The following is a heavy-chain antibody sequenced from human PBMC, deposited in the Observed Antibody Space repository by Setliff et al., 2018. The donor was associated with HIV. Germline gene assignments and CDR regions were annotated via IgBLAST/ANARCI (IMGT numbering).Heavy chain of an antibody. D-gene: IGHD2-21*01. CDR3: ARGDFDF. J-gene: IGHJ4*02. CDR2: ISPSGDRT. Sequence: ASVKVSCKASGYAFTSQFMHWVRQAPGQGLEWMGIISPSGDRTTYAQRFRGRVTFTRDSSASTVYMEMSSLRSEDTAMFYCARGDFDFWGQGTLVTVSS. CDR1: GYAFTSQF. V-gene: IGHV1-46*01.